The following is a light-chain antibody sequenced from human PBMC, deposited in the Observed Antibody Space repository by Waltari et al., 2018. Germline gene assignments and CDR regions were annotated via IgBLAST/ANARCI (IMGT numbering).Light chain of an antibody. Sequence: QSILTQPPSASGTPGRTVTISCSWSNSNVGANSVCWYQQLPGTAPKLLIFGNNQRPSGVPDRFSGSKSGTSASLAIRGLRSEDEADYYCATWDDRLTAVFGGGTKLTVL. J-gene: IGLJ2*01. CDR1: NSNVGANS. CDR2: GNN. CDR3: ATWDDRLTAV. V-gene: IGLV1-47*01.